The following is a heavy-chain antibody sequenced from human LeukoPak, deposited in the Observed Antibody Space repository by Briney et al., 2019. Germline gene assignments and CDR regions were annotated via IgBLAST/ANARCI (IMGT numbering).Heavy chain of an antibody. CDR2: ICYSGIT. CDR3: AGQLGYCSSTSCYADKVDY. V-gene: IGHV4-39*01. CDR1: GGSISSSSYY. Sequence: SDTLSLTCTVSGGSISSSSYYGRWIRQPPGEGLEWIGSICYSGITYYNQSLKSRVTISVDTSKNQFSLKLSSVTAADTAVYYCAGQLGYCSSTSCYADKVDYWGQGTLVTVSS. D-gene: IGHD2-2*01. J-gene: IGHJ4*02.